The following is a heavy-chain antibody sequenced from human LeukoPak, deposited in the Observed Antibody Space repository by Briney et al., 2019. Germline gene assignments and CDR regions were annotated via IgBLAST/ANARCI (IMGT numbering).Heavy chain of an antibody. CDR2: ISSSSSYT. V-gene: IGHV3-11*05. D-gene: IGHD3-22*01. Sequence: GGSLRLSCAASGFTFSDYYMSWIRQAPGKGLEWVSYISSSSSYTKYADSVKGRFTISRDNAKNSLYLQMNSLRAEDTAVYYCARDKAGYDSSGAVDYWGQGTLVTVSS. CDR3: ARDKAGYDSSGAVDY. J-gene: IGHJ4*02. CDR1: GFTFSDYY.